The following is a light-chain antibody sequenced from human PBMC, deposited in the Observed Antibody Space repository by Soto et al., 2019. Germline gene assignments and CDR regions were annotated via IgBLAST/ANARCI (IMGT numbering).Light chain of an antibody. CDR3: QQRSNWPPVFT. CDR1: QSVSSY. Sequence: EIVLTQSPATLSLSPGERATLSCRASQSVSSYLAWYQQKSGQAPRLLIYDASNRAIGIPARFSGSGSGTDFTLTISSLEPEDFAVYYCQQRSNWPPVFTFGPGTKVDIK. CDR2: DAS. J-gene: IGKJ3*01. V-gene: IGKV3-11*01.